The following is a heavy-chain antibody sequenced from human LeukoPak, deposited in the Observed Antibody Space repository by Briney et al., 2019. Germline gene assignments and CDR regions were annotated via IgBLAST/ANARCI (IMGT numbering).Heavy chain of an antibody. CDR2: IIPIFGTA. J-gene: IGHJ4*02. CDR1: GGTFSSYA. D-gene: IGHD2-2*01. Sequence: SVKVSCKASGGTFSSYAISWVRQAPGQGLEWMGGIIPIFGTANYAQKFQGRVTMTTDTSTSTAFMELRSLRSDDTAVYYCARAAKGLVDLVVVPAAFPVDYWGQGTLVTVSS. CDR3: ARAAKGLVDLVVVPAAFPVDY. V-gene: IGHV1-69*05.